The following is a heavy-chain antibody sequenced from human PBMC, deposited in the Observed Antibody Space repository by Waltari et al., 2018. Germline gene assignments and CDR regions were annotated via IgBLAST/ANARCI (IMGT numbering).Heavy chain of an antibody. Sequence: EVQLEQSGAEVKKPGESLKISCNGSGYSFAKYWTGWVRQMPGNGLEWMGVIYPGDSNTKYSLSFQGQVTISADTSISTAYLQWSSLKASDTAIYFWARQNIHSYGYGYFDFWGQGTLVTVSS. CDR3: ARQNIHSYGYGYFDF. J-gene: IGHJ4*02. CDR1: GYSFAKYW. D-gene: IGHD5-18*01. V-gene: IGHV5-51*01. CDR2: IYPGDSNT.